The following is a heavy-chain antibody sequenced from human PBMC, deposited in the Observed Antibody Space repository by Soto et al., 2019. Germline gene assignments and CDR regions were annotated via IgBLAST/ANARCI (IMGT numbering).Heavy chain of an antibody. CDR2: IKSKTDGGTT. CDR3: TTGFTIFGVVTHYYYYYMDV. V-gene: IGHV3-15*01. Sequence: PGGSLRLSCAASGFTFSNAWMSWVRQAPGKGLEWVGRIKSKTDGGTTDYAAPVKGRFTISRGDSKNTLYLQMNSLKTEDTAVYYCTTGFTIFGVVTHYYYYYMDVWGKGTTVTVSS. J-gene: IGHJ6*03. D-gene: IGHD3-3*01. CDR1: GFTFSNAW.